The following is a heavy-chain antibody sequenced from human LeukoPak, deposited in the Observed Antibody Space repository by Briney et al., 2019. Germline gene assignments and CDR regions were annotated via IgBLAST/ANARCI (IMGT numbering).Heavy chain of an antibody. J-gene: IGHJ4*02. V-gene: IGHV3-20*04. CDR3: ATHSYYYGSGSYPHYLDY. Sequence: GGSLRLSCAASGFTFEDNGMSWVRQAPGKGLEGVSGLNWNGGSTVYADSVKGRFTISRDNARNSLYLQMNSLRPEDTALYYCATHSYYYGSGSYPHYLDYWGQGTLVTVSA. CDR1: GFTFEDNG. CDR2: LNWNGGST. D-gene: IGHD3-10*01.